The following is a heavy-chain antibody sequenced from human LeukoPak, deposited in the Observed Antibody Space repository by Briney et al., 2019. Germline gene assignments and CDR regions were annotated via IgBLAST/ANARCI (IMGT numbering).Heavy chain of an antibody. CDR2: MNPSGGST. V-gene: IGHV1-46*01. J-gene: IGHJ4*02. CDR3: ARRDIVVVVSASDY. Sequence: ASVKVSCKASGYKLSSYYIHWVRQAPGQGLEWMGIMNPSGGSTIYAQKLQARVTMTTGTSTSTAYMELRSLRSDDTAVYFCARRDIVVVVSASDYWGQGTLVTVSS. D-gene: IGHD2-15*01. CDR1: GYKLSSYY.